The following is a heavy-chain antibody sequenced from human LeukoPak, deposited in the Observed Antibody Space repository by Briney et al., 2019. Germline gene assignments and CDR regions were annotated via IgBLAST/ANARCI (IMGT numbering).Heavy chain of an antibody. J-gene: IGHJ4*02. CDR1: GFTFSSYA. Sequence: GGSLRLSCAASGFTFSSYAMRWVRQAPGKGLEWVAVISYDGSNKYYADSVKGRFTISRDNSKNTLYLQMNSLRAEDTAVYYCARTLYSSGWTYYFDYWGQGTLVTVSS. CDR2: ISYDGSNK. CDR3: ARTLYSSGWTYYFDY. D-gene: IGHD6-19*01. V-gene: IGHV3-30*04.